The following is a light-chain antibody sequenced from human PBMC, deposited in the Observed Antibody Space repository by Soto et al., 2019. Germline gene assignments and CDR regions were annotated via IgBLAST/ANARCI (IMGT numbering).Light chain of an antibody. V-gene: IGLV2-14*01. CDR2: DVS. CDR3: SSYTSSSTQV. J-gene: IGLJ1*01. CDR1: SSDVGGYNY. Sequence: QSVLTQPASVSGSPGQSITISCTGTSSDVGGYNYVSSYQQHPGKAPKLMIYDVSNRPSGVSNRFSGSKSGNTASLTISGLQAEDEADYYCSSYTSSSTQVFVTGTKVTVL.